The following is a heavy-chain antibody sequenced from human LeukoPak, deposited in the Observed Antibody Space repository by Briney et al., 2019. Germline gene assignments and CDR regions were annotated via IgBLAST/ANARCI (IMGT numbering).Heavy chain of an antibody. J-gene: IGHJ4*02. CDR3: ARRTYYYDSSGYRSRYYFDY. CDR1: GYSFTSYW. CDR2: IYPGDSDT. D-gene: IGHD3-22*01. V-gene: IGHV5-51*01. Sequence: GESLKISCKGSGYSFTSYWIGWVRQMPGKGLEWMGIIYPGDSDTRYSPSFQGQVTISADKSISTAYLQWSSLKASDTAMYYCARRTYYYDSSGYRSRYYFDYWGQGTLVTVSS.